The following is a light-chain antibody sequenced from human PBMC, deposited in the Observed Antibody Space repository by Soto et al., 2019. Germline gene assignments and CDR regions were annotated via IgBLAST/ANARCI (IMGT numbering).Light chain of an antibody. Sequence: IQHTQSPSTLSASVGDRVTITCRASQNVNIWLTWYQQRPGKAPKLLIYEASNLESGVSSRFSGRGSGTEFTLTISGLQPDDFATYYCQQYITYPTFGQGTKV. V-gene: IGKV1-5*03. CDR3: QQYITYPT. CDR2: EAS. CDR1: QNVNIW. J-gene: IGKJ1*01.